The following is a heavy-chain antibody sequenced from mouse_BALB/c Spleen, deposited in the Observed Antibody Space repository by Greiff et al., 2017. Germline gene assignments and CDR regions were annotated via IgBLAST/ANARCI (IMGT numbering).Heavy chain of an antibody. Sequence: EVQRVESGGGLVKPGGSLKLSCAASGFAFSSYDMSWVRQTPEQRLEWVAYISSGGGSTYYPDTVKGRFTISRDNAKNTLYLQMSSLKSEHTAMYYCARHEGYDYVFDYWGQGTTLTVSS. V-gene: IGHV5-12-1*01. CDR3: ARHEGYDYVFDY. J-gene: IGHJ2*01. D-gene: IGHD2-4*01. CDR1: GFAFSSYD. CDR2: ISSGGGST.